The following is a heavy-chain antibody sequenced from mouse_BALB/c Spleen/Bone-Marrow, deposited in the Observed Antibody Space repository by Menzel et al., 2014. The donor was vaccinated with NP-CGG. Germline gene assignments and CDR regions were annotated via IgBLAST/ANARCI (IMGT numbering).Heavy chain of an antibody. CDR3: ARPGWGNYVFVY. D-gene: IGHD2-1*01. Sequence: EVKLMESGGGLVQPGGSLKLSCAASGFAFSRYWMSWVRQAPGKGLEWIGEINPDSSTINYTPSLKDKFIISRGNAKNTLYLQMSKVRSEDTALYYCARPGWGNYVFVYWGQGTLVTVST. CDR1: GFAFSRYW. CDR2: INPDSSTI. V-gene: IGHV4-1*02. J-gene: IGHJ3*01.